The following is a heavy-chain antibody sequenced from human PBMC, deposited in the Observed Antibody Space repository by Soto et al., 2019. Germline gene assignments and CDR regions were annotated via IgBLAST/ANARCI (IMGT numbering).Heavy chain of an antibody. Sequence: QVQLVQSGAEVKKSGASVKVSCKASGYTFTSHDINWVRQATGQGLEWMGWMNPTSGNTGYAQKFQGRVTMTRNTSISTASMELSSLRSADTAVYYCTRWDYGYYARFHSWGQGTLVTVSS. D-gene: IGHD4-17*01. CDR3: TRWDYGYYARFHS. CDR2: MNPTSGNT. V-gene: IGHV1-8*01. J-gene: IGHJ4*02. CDR1: GYTFTSHD.